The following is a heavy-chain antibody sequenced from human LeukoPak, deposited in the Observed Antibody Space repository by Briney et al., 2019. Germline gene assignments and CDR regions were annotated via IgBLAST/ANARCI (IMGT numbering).Heavy chain of an antibody. J-gene: IGHJ3*02. V-gene: IGHV3-66*01. CDR2: IDSGGST. CDR3: ARDRRVRGVMWNSKSDGFDI. CDR1: GFTVSSNY. Sequence: GGSLRLSCAASGFTVSSNYMNWVRQAPGKGLEWVSVIDSGGSTYYADSVKGRFTISRDNSKNTLYLQMNSLRAEDTAVYYCARDRRVRGVMWNSKSDGFDIWGQGTMATVSS. D-gene: IGHD3-10*01.